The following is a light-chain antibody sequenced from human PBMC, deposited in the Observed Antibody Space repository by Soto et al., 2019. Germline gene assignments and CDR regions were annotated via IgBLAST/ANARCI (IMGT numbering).Light chain of an antibody. CDR1: QSVSSS. CDR2: AAS. Sequence: EIVLTQSPGTLSLSPGERATLSCRASQSVSSSLAWYQQKPGQPPRLLIYAASSRATGIPDRFSGSGSGTDFSLTISRLEAEDFAVYFCQQYGGTMNFGGGTKVEI. J-gene: IGKJ4*01. V-gene: IGKV3-20*01. CDR3: QQYGGTMN.